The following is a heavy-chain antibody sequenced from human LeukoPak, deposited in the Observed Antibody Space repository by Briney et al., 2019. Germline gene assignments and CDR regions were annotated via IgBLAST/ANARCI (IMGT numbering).Heavy chain of an antibody. D-gene: IGHD4-17*01. CDR3: AREYYGDYFYYFDY. CDR2: INSDGSST. CDR1: GFTFSSYW. Sequence: QAGGSLRLSCAASGFTFSSYWMHWVRQAPGKGLVWVSRINSDGSSTSYADSVKGRFTISRDNAKNTLYLQMNSLRAEDTAVYYCAREYYGDYFYYFDYRGQGTLVTVSS. V-gene: IGHV3-74*01. J-gene: IGHJ4*02.